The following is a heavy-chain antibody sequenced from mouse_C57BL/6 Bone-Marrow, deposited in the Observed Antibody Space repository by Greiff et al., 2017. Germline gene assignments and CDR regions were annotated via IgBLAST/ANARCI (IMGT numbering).Heavy chain of an antibody. CDR1: GFNIKDYY. CDR2: IDPEDGDT. Sequence: EVQLQQSGAELVRPGASVKLSCTASGFNIKDYYMHWVKQRPEQGLEWIGRIDPEDGDTESAPKFQGKATMTADTSSNTAYLQLSSLTSEDTAVDYCTSYDYDGFAYWGQGTLVTVSA. J-gene: IGHJ3*01. D-gene: IGHD2-4*01. CDR3: TSYDYDGFAY. V-gene: IGHV14-1*01.